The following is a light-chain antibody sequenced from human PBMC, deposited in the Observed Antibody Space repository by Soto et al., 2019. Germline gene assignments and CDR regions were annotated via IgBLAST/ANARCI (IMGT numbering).Light chain of an antibody. CDR1: QSVLYSSNNKNY. Sequence: IVMTQSPDSLAVSLGERATINCKSSQSVLYSSNNKNYLACYQQKQRHPPKLLVYWASTRETGVPDRFSGSGTGTDLTLTISRLQAEDVADYFCQQYYSSQWTFGQGTKVEIK. V-gene: IGKV4-1*01. J-gene: IGKJ1*01. CDR3: QQYYSSQWT. CDR2: WAS.